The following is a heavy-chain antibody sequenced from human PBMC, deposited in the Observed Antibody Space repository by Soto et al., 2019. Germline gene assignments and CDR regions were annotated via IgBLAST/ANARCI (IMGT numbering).Heavy chain of an antibody. Sequence: PSETLSLTCTVSGGSISSSSYYWGWIRQPPGKGLEWIGSIYYSGSTYYNPSLKSRVTISVDTSKNQFSLKLSSVTAAGTAVYYCARPRVIGLRFDYWGQGTLVTVSS. V-gene: IGHV4-39*01. J-gene: IGHJ4*02. CDR1: GGSISSSSYY. D-gene: IGHD3-16*02. CDR3: ARPRVIGLRFDY. CDR2: IYYSGST.